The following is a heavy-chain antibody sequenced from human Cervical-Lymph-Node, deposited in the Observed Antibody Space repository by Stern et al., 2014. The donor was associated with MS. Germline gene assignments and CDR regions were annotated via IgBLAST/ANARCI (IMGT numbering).Heavy chain of an antibody. CDR1: GASFSTNA. D-gene: IGHD4-23*01. CDR2: IVSIFDKA. CDR3: TREHHGGNFAS. V-gene: IGHV1-69*01. J-gene: IGHJ4*02. Sequence: VQLVESGAEVKKPGSSVKVFCKVSGASFSTNAISWVRQAPGQGLEWMGAIVSIFDKANYAQRFRGRVTITADESTSTAYLDLSSLRSGDTAVYFCTREHHGGNFASWGQGTLVTVSS.